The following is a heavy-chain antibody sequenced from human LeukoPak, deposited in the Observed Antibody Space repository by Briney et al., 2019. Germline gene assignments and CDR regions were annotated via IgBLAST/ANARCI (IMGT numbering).Heavy chain of an antibody. V-gene: IGHV3-23*01. J-gene: IGHJ4*02. D-gene: IGHD3-9*01. CDR3: AKDRSWNDILTGYYIYDFDY. CDR2: ISGIGRST. Sequence: GGSLRLSCAASAFTFSIYGMSWVRQAPGKGLEWVSAISGIGRSTYYADSVKGRFTISRDNSKNTLYLQMNSLRAEDTAVYYCAKDRSWNDILTGYYIYDFDYWGQGTLVTVSS. CDR1: AFTFSIYG.